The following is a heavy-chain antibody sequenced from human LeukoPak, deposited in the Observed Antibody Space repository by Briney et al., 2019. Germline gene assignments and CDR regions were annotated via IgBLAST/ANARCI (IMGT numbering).Heavy chain of an antibody. J-gene: IGHJ4*02. Sequence: GGSLRLSCAASGFTFSSYAMSWVRQAPGKGLEWVSTISSSGGSTSYADSVKGRFTISRDNSKNTLYLQMNSLRAEDTAVYYCARGPSGYHNTGGQGTLVTVSS. CDR3: ARGPSGYHNT. V-gene: IGHV3-23*01. CDR1: GFTFSSYA. CDR2: ISSSGGST. D-gene: IGHD5-12*01.